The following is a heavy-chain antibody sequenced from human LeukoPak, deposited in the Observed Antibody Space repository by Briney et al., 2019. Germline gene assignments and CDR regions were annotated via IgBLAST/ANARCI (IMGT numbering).Heavy chain of an antibody. D-gene: IGHD2-2*01. CDR2: INHSGST. CDR1: GGSFSGYY. J-gene: IGHJ4*02. V-gene: IGHV4-34*01. CDR3: ARGPPASDIVVVPAASSPFDY. Sequence: SETLSFTCAVYGGSFSGYYWSWIRQPPGKGLEWIGEINHSGSTNYNPSLKSRVTISVDTSKNQFSLKLSSVTAADTAVYYCARGPPASDIVVVPAASSPFDYWGQGTLVTVSS.